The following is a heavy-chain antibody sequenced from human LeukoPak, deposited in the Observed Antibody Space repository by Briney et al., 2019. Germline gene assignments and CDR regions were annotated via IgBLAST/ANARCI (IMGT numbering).Heavy chain of an antibody. CDR1: GFTFDDYA. Sequence: GGSLRLSCAASGFTFDDYAMHWVRQAPGKGLEWVSGISWNSGSIGYADSVKGRFTISRDNSKNTLYLQMNSLRAEDTAVYYCARGPLWFGEFTDAFDIWGQGTMVTVSS. V-gene: IGHV3-9*01. CDR2: ISWNSGSI. CDR3: ARGPLWFGEFTDAFDI. J-gene: IGHJ3*02. D-gene: IGHD3-10*01.